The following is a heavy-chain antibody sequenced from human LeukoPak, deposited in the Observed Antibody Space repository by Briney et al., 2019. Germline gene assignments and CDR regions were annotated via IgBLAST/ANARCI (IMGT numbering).Heavy chain of an antibody. CDR1: GGTSSTYT. J-gene: IGHJ6*03. V-gene: IGHV1-69*05. CDR3: ARVDRYFFYLDV. CDR2: IIPVFRTP. Sequence: SVKVSCKASGGTSSTYTITWVRQAPGQGLEWMGGIIPVFRTPNYAQKFQGRATITTDESTGTAYMELSSLKSDDTAIYYCARVDRYFFYLDVWGQGTTVTVSS.